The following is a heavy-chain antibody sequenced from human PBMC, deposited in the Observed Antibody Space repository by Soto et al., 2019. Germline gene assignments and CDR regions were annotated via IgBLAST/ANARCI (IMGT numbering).Heavy chain of an antibody. J-gene: IGHJ4*02. CDR2: ISGSGGST. CDR3: ATALDYYDSSGPHYFDY. V-gene: IGHV3-23*01. CDR1: GFTFSSYA. Sequence: GGSLRLSCAASGFTFSSYAMSWVRQAPGKGLEWVSAISGSGGSTYYADSVKGRFTISRDNSKNTLYLQMNSLRAEDTAVYYCATALDYYDSSGPHYFDYWGQGTLVTVSS. D-gene: IGHD3-22*01.